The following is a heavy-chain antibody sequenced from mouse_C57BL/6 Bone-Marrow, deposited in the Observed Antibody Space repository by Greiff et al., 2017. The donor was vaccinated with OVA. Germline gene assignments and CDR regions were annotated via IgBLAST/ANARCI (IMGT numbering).Heavy chain of an antibody. V-gene: IGHV5-15*04. CDR1: GFTFSDYG. J-gene: IGHJ4*01. D-gene: IGHD1-1*01. CDR2: ISNLAYSI. CDR3: ARRWYYYGTYYAMDY. Sequence: DVMLVESGGGLVQPGGSLKLSCAASGFTFSDYGMAWVRQAPRKGPEWVAFISNLAYSIYYADTVTGRFTISRAHAKNTLYLEMSCLMSEDTAMYYCARRWYYYGTYYAMDYWGPGTSVTVSS.